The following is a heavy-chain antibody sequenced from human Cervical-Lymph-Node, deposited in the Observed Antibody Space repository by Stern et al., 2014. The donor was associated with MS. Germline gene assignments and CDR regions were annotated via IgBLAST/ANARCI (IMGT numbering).Heavy chain of an antibody. J-gene: IGHJ4*02. CDR2: IYYSGST. Sequence: VQLVQSGPGLVKPSETLSLTCTVSGGSISSYYWRWIRQTPGKGLEWIGYIYYSGSTNYNPSLKSRVTISVDTSKNQFSLKLSSVTAADTAVYYCARIEAHYFDYWGQGTLVTVSS. CDR1: GGSISSYY. V-gene: IGHV4-59*01. CDR3: ARIEAHYFDY.